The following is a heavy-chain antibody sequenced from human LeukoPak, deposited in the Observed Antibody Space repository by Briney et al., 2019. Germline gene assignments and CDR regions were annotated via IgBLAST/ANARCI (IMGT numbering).Heavy chain of an antibody. CDR2: INHSGST. J-gene: IGHJ4*02. V-gene: IGHV4-34*01. Sequence: GSLRLSCAASGFTFSSYAMNWVRQPPGKGLEWIGEINHSGSTNYNPSLKSRVTISVDTSKNQFSLKLSSVTAADTAVYYCARGSREAGQYYDSSGYSDYWGQGTLVTVSS. D-gene: IGHD3-22*01. CDR1: GFTFSSYA. CDR3: ARGSREAGQYYDSSGYSDY.